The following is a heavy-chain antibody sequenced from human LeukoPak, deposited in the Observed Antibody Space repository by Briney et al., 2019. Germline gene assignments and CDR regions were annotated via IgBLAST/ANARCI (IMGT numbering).Heavy chain of an antibody. Sequence: GGSLRLSCAASGFTVSSNYMSWVRQAPGKGLEWVSVIYSGGSTYYADSVKGRFTISRDNAKNSLYLQMNSLRAEDTAVYYCARTSLYGHFDYWGQGTLVTVSS. V-gene: IGHV3-53*01. J-gene: IGHJ4*02. CDR1: GFTVSSNY. CDR3: ARTSLYGHFDY. CDR2: IYSGGST. D-gene: IGHD3-10*01.